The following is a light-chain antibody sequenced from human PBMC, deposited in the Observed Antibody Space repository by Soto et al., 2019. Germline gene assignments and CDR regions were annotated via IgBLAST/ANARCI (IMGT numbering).Light chain of an antibody. CDR2: EVS. CDR1: SNDVGAYDY. V-gene: IGLV2-8*01. CDR3: TSYAGRNNVV. Sequence: QSVLTQPASVSGSPGQSITISCTGTSNDVGAYDYVSWYQHHPGKAPKLIIHEVSYRPSGVPDRFSGSKSGNTASLTVSGLQAEDEADYYCTSYAGRNNVVFGGGTKLTVL. J-gene: IGLJ2*01.